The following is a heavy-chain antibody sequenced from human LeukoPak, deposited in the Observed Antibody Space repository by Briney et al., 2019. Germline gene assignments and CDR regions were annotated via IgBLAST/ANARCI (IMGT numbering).Heavy chain of an antibody. V-gene: IGHV4-39*07. CDR3: ARGPYSYDSSGAFNI. Sequence: SETLSLTCTVSGGSISSSSYYWGWIRQPPGKGLEWIGSIYYSGSTYYNPSLKSRVTISVDTSKNQFSLKLSSVTAADTAVYFCARGPYSYDSSGAFNIWGQGTMVTVSS. D-gene: IGHD3-22*01. J-gene: IGHJ3*02. CDR1: GGSISSSSYY. CDR2: IYYSGST.